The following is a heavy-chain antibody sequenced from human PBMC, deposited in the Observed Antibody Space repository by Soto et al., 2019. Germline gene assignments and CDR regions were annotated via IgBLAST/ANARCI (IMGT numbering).Heavy chain of an antibody. CDR1: SGSITTSY. CDR3: ASSGIVGREVNSWFDP. Sequence: QVRLQESGPGLMKPSETLSLTCSVSSGSITTSYWSWIRQPLGMPLEWIGYISYRGTTNYNPSLRSRPPISIDTSKRQISLKLTSLTTADTAVYYCASSGIVGREVNSWFDPWGQGTLVTVSS. V-gene: IGHV4-59*01. CDR2: ISYRGTT. J-gene: IGHJ5*02. D-gene: IGHD3-10*01.